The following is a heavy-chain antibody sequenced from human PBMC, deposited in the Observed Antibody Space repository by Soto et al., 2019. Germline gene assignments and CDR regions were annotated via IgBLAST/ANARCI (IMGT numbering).Heavy chain of an antibody. J-gene: IGHJ6*02. D-gene: IGHD6-6*01. CDR3: AKGSSSYYYYGMDV. CDR2: IGGSGGST. V-gene: IGHV3-23*01. Sequence: GGSLRLSCAASGFTFSSYAMSWVRQAPGKGLEWVSAIGGSGGSTYYADSVKGRFTISRDNSKNTLYLQMNSLRAEDTAVDYCAKGSSSYYYYGMDVWGQGTTVTVSS. CDR1: GFTFSSYA.